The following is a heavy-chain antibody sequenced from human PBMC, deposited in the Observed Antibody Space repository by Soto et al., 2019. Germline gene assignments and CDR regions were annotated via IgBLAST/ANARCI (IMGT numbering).Heavy chain of an antibody. V-gene: IGHV4-59*08. CDR1: GGSISSYY. J-gene: IGHJ3*02. CDR3: ARHRVYGGNPDAFDI. Sequence: QVQLQESGPGLVKPSETLSLTCTVSGGSISSYYWSWIRQPPGKGLEWIGYIYYSGCTNYNPSLKSRVTISVDTSKNQFSLKLSSVTAADTAVYYCARHRVYGGNPDAFDIWGQGTMVTVSS. CDR2: IYYSGCT. D-gene: IGHD4-17*01.